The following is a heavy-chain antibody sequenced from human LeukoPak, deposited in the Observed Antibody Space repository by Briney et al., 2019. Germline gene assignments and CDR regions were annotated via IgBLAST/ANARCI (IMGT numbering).Heavy chain of an antibody. CDR3: ARDNIVVVPAAFYGMDV. V-gene: IGHV3-23*01. D-gene: IGHD2-2*01. CDR1: GFTFSSYV. Sequence: PGGSLRLSCAASGFTFSSYVMNWVRQAPGKGLEWVSTTSSGGGSTYYADSVKGRFTISRDNSKNTLFLQMNSLRAEDTAVYYCARDNIVVVPAAFYGMDVWGQGTTVTVSS. J-gene: IGHJ6*02. CDR2: TSSGGGST.